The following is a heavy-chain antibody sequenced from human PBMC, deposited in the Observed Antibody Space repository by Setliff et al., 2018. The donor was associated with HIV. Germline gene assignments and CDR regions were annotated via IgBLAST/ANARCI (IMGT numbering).Heavy chain of an antibody. J-gene: IGHJ4*02. CDR1: GGTFSSYA. CDR3: ARDRHYFDY. CDR2: IIPIFGTA. Sequence: SVKVSCKASGGTFSSYAISWVRQAPGQGLEWMGGIIPIFGTANYAQKLQGRVTMTTDTSTSTAYMELRSLRSDDTAVYYCARDRHYFDYWGQGTLVTVSS. V-gene: IGHV1-69*05.